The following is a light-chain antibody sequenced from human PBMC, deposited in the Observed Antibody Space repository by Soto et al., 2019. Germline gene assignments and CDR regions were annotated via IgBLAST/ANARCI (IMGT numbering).Light chain of an antibody. V-gene: IGKV1-39*01. Sequence: MTKSPSSLSAFVGDRVAITCRASQTISNYLNWYQQKPGKAPKLLIYAASSLQSGVPSRFSGSGSGTDFTLTISRLEPEDFIAYYCQHYATDPLTSGGGA. CDR1: QTISNY. CDR2: AAS. J-gene: IGKJ4*01. CDR3: QHYATDPLT.